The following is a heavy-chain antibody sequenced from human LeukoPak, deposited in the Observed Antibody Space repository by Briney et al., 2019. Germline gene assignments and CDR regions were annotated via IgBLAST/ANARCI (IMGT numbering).Heavy chain of an antibody. CDR1: GGSISSYY. Sequence: PSETLSLTCTVSGGSISSYYWSWIRQPPGKGLEWIGYIYYSGSTNYNPSLKSRVTISVDTSKNQFSLKLGSVTAADTAVYYCAREGYYYGMDVWGQGTTVTVSS. J-gene: IGHJ6*02. CDR2: IYYSGST. CDR3: AREGYYYGMDV. V-gene: IGHV4-59*01.